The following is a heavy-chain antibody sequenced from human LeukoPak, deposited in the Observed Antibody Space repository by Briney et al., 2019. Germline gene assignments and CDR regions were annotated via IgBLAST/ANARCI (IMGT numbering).Heavy chain of an antibody. Sequence: GGSLRLSCAASGNYWMHWVRQAPGKGLVWVSHINSDGSWTSYADSVKGRFTISRDNSKNTLYLQMNSLRAEDTAVYYCAKDLPGATNYYYGMDVWGQGTTVTVSS. CDR2: INSDGSWT. CDR1: GNYW. J-gene: IGHJ6*02. V-gene: IGHV3-74*01. D-gene: IGHD1-26*01. CDR3: AKDLPGATNYYYGMDV.